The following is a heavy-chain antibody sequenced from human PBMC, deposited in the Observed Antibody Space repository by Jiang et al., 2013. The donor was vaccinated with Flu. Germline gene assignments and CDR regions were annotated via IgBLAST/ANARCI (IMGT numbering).Heavy chain of an antibody. J-gene: IGHJ4*02. V-gene: IGHV3-23*01. CDR3: ANSLYCSGGNCYFDW. Sequence: TFSTYGMSWIRQAPGKGLEWVASISYSGGTTYHADSVKGRFTISRDNSKNTLYLQMNSLRAEDTALYYCANSLYCSGGNCYFDWWGQGTLVTVSS. D-gene: IGHD2-15*01. CDR1: TFSTYG. CDR2: ISYSGGTT.